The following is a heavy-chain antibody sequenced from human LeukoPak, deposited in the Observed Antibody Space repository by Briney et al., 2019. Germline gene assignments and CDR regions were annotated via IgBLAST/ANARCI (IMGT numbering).Heavy chain of an antibody. CDR1: GFTFDDYG. J-gene: IGHJ4*02. D-gene: IGHD3-22*01. CDR3: AKRYYDSSGYYLYYFDY. Sequence: GGSLRLSCAASGFTFDDYGMSWVRQAPGKGLEWVSAISGSGGSTYYADSVKGRFTISRDNSKNTLYLQMNSLRAEDTAVYYCAKRYYDSSGYYLYYFDYWGQGTLVTVSS. CDR2: ISGSGGST. V-gene: IGHV3-23*01.